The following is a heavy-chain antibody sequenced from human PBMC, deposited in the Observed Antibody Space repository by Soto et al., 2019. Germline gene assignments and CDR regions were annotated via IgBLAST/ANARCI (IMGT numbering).Heavy chain of an antibody. CDR1: GFTLSSYA. CDR2: ISGSGGST. CDR3: AKPWGQGVITSAYFDY. D-gene: IGHD3-22*01. Sequence: EVQLLESGGGSVQPGESLRLSCAASGFTLSSYAMNWVRQAPGKGLEWVSTISGSGGSTYHADSVKGRFTISRDNSKNTLYLQMNSLRAEDTAVYYCAKPWGQGVITSAYFDYWGQGTLVTVSS. V-gene: IGHV3-23*01. J-gene: IGHJ4*02.